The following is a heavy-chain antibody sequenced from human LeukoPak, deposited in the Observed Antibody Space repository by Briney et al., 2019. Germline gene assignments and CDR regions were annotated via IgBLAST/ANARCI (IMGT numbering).Heavy chain of an antibody. V-gene: IGHV3-23*01. CDR1: GFTFSSYA. J-gene: IGHJ3*02. CDR2: ISGSGGST. Sequence: GGSLRLSCAASGFTFSSYAMSWVRQAPGKGLEWVSAISGSGGSTYYADSVKGRFAIPRDNSKNTLYLQMNSLRAEDTAVYYCATYSSSTHAFDIWGQGTMVTVSS. D-gene: IGHD6-6*01. CDR3: ATYSSSTHAFDI.